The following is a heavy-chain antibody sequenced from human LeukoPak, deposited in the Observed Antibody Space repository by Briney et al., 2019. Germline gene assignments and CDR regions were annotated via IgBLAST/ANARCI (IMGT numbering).Heavy chain of an antibody. J-gene: IGHJ6*02. CDR3: ARDREQWLVQYGMDV. D-gene: IGHD6-19*01. V-gene: IGHV3-23*01. CDR2: ISGSGTRT. Sequence: PGGSLRLSCAASGFTFTNYAMSWVRQAPGKGLEWVSAISGSGTRTYYADSVKGRFTISRDNSKNTLYLQMNSLRAEDTAVYYCARDREQWLVQYGMDVWGQGTTVTVSS. CDR1: GFTFTNYA.